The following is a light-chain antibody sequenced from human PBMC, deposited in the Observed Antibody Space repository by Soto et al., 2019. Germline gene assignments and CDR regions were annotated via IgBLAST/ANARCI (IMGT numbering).Light chain of an antibody. J-gene: IGKJ5*01. V-gene: IGKV1-33*01. CDR2: DAS. CDR1: QDISNY. Sequence: DIQMTQSPSSLSASVGDRVTITCQASQDISNYLKWYQQKPGKAPKLLIYDASNLETGVPSRFSGSGSGTDFTFTISSLQPEDIATYYCQQYDNLPPHFGQGTRLEIK. CDR3: QQYDNLPPH.